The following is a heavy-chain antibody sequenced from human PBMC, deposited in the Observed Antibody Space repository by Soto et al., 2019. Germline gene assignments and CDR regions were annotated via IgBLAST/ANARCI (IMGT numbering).Heavy chain of an antibody. CDR3: AKESPQWLGNFDY. V-gene: IGHV3-30*18. J-gene: IGHJ4*02. CDR1: GFTFSSYG. Sequence: QVQLVESGGGVVQPGRSLRLSCAASGFTFSSYGMDWARQAPGKGLEWVAVISYDGSNKYYADSVKGRFTISRDISKNTLYLQMNSLRAEDTAVYFCAKESPQWLGNFDYWGQGTLVTVSS. CDR2: ISYDGSNK. D-gene: IGHD6-19*01.